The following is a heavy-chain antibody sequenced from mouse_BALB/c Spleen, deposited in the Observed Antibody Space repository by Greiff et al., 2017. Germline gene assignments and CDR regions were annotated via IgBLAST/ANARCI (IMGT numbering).Heavy chain of an antibody. Sequence: VQLQQSGAELVKPGASVKLSCTASGFNIKDTYMHWVKQRPEQGLEWIGRIDPANGNTKYDPKFQGKATITADTSSNTAYLQLSSLTSEDTAVYYCARWAGRGKNFDYWGQGTTLTVSS. CDR1: GFNIKDTY. D-gene: IGHD3-3*01. CDR3: ARWAGRGKNFDY. J-gene: IGHJ2*01. V-gene: IGHV14-3*02. CDR2: IDPANGNT.